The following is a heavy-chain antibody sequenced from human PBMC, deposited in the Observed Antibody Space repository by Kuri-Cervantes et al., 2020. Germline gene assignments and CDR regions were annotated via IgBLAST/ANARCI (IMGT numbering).Heavy chain of an antibody. CDR3: ARGPWFGDKVSQHYYYGMDV. D-gene: IGHD3-10*01. CDR1: GFTFSSYG. V-gene: IGHV4-39*07. J-gene: IGHJ6*02. CDR2: IYYSGST. Sequence: GSLRLSCAASGFTFSSYGMHWVRQPPGKGLEWIGSIYYSGSTYYNPSLKSRVTISVDRSKNQFSLKLSSVTAADTAVYYCARGPWFGDKVSQHYYYGMDVWGQGTTVTVSS.